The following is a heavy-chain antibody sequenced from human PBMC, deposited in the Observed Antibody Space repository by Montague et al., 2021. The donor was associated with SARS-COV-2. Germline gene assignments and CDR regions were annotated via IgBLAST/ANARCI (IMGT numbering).Heavy chain of an antibody. J-gene: IGHJ3*02. CDR2: ISYDGSNK. CDR3: ARAAQKQYVLLWFGELLHDAFDI. D-gene: IGHD3-10*01. V-gene: IGHV3-30-3*01. CDR1: GFTFSSYA. Sequence: SLRLSCAASGFTFSSYAMHWVRQAPVKGLEWVAVISYDGSNKYYXDSXHVRFTISRDNSKNTLYLQMNSLRAEDTAVYYCARAAQKQYVLLWFGELLHDAFDIWGQGTMVTVSS.